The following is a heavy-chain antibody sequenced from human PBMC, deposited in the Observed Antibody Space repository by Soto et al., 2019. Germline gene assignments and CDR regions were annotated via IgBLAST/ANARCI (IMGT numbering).Heavy chain of an antibody. Sequence: LRLSCAASGFTCNSYDMSWVRQAPGKGLEWVSTILVGGSTHYPDSVKGRFTISRDNSKNTAFLQMNSLTAGDTAVYYCAKATATGGAAFDICGQGTVVTVSS. D-gene: IGHD2-8*02. CDR1: GFTCNSYD. V-gene: IGHV3-23*01. J-gene: IGHJ3*02. CDR2: ILVGGST. CDR3: AKATATGGAAFDI.